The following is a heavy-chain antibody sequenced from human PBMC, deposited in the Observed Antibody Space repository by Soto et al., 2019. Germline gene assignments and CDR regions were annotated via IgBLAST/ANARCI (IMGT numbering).Heavy chain of an antibody. CDR1: GFTFSSYS. V-gene: IGHV3-48*02. Sequence: HPGGSLRLSCAASGFTFSSYSMNWVRQAPGKGLEWVSYISSSSSTIYYADSVKGRFTISRDNAKNSLYLQMNSLRDEDTAVYYCARENVAAHPSSYGMYVCGQGTTVPVSS. CDR3: ARENVAAHPSSYGMYV. D-gene: IGHD6-6*01. J-gene: IGHJ6*02. CDR2: ISSSSSTI.